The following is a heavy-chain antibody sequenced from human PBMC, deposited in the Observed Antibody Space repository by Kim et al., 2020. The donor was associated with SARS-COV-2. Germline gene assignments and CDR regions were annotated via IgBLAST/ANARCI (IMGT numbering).Heavy chain of an antibody. CDR1: GGSISSYY. J-gene: IGHJ6*02. Sequence: SETLSLTCTVSGGSISSYYWSWIRQPPGKGLEWIGYIYYSGSTNYNPSLKSRVTISVDTSKNQFSLKLSSVTAADTAVYYCARDRGFYYYGSGSYYPYYYYYGMDVWGQGTTVTVSS. D-gene: IGHD3-10*01. V-gene: IGHV4-59*13. CDR3: ARDRGFYYYGSGSYYPYYYYYGMDV. CDR2: IYYSGST.